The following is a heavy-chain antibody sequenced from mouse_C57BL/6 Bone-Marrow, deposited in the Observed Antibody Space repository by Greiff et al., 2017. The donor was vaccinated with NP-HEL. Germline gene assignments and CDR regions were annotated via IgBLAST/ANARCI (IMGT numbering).Heavy chain of an antibody. D-gene: IGHD1-1*01. Sequence: QVQLQQSGAELARPGASVKLSCKASGYTFTSYGISWVKQRTGQGLEWIGEIYPRSGNTYYNEKFKGKATLTAYKSSSTAYMELRSLTSEDSAVYFCARNYYGSRFAYWGQGTLVTVSA. J-gene: IGHJ3*01. CDR2: IYPRSGNT. V-gene: IGHV1-81*01. CDR3: ARNYYGSRFAY. CDR1: GYTFTSYG.